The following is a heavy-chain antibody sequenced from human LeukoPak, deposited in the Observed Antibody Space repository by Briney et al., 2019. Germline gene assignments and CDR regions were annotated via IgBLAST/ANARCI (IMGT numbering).Heavy chain of an antibody. CDR3: AKDGSYDILTGYYNY. D-gene: IGHD3-9*01. CDR1: GFTFSSYS. CDR2: ISTSSSYI. Sequence: GGSLRLSCAASGFTFSSYSMNWVRQAPGKGLEWVSSISTSSSYIYYADSVKGRFTISRDNSKNTLYLQMNSLRAEDTAVYYCAKDGSYDILTGYYNYWGQGTLVTVSS. V-gene: IGHV3-21*04. J-gene: IGHJ4*02.